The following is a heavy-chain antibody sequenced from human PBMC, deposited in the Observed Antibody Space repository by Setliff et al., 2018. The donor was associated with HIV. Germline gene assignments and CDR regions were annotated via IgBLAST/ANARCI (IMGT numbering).Heavy chain of an antibody. CDR3: ARRASKVSLDY. Sequence: PGESLKISCKGSGYTFTSYWIGWVRQMPGKGLEWMGIIYPGDSDTRYSPSFQGRVTISADKSINTAYLQWSSLQASDTAMYYCARRASKVSLDYWGQGTQVTVSS. D-gene: IGHD2-8*01. CDR2: IYPGDSDT. J-gene: IGHJ4*02. V-gene: IGHV5-51*01. CDR1: GYTFTSYW.